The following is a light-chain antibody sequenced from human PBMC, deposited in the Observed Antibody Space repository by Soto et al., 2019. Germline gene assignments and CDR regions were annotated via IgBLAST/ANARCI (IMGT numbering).Light chain of an antibody. CDR3: QQYNVWPLT. J-gene: IGKJ4*01. V-gene: IGKV3-15*01. Sequence: EIVMTQSPVTRSVSPGDRATLSCRASQSVDINLAWYQQKPGQTPKLLIYVASTRATGIPARFSGSGSGTEFTLTISSLQSEDFAVYYCQQYNVWPLTFGGGTKVEFK. CDR2: VAS. CDR1: QSVDIN.